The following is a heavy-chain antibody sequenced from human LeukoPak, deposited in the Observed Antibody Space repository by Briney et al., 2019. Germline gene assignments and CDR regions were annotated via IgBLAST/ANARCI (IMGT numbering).Heavy chain of an antibody. D-gene: IGHD6-13*01. Sequence: GGSLRLSCAASGFTFDDYAIHWVRQAPGKGLEWVSLISWDGGSTYYADSVKGRFTISRDNSKNSLYLQMNSLRAEDTALYYCAKDIRGSTSWYGLDYWGQGTLVTVSS. CDR2: ISWDGGST. CDR3: AKDIRGSTSWYGLDY. J-gene: IGHJ4*02. CDR1: GFTFDDYA. V-gene: IGHV3-43D*03.